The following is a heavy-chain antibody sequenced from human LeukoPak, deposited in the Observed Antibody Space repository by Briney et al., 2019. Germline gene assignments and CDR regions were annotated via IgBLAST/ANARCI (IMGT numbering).Heavy chain of an antibody. D-gene: IGHD3-10*01. CDR2: IRHDSTDL. CDR3: ARDWFGETV. J-gene: IGHJ4*02. Sequence: GGSLRLSCAASGFTFSTYSMNWVRQAPEKGLEWVSFIRHDSTDLYYADSVKGRFTISRDNVKNLLYLQMNSLTAEDTAVYYCARDWFGETVWGRGTLVTVSS. V-gene: IGHV3-48*01. CDR1: GFTFSTYS.